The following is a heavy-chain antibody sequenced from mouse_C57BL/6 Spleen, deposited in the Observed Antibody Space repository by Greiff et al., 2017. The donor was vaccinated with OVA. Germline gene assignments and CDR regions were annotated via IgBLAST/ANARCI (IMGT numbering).Heavy chain of an antibody. J-gene: IGHJ1*03. D-gene: IGHD1-1*01. Sequence: QVQLQQPGTELVKPGASVKLSCKASGYTFTSYWMHWVKQRPGQGLEWIGNINPSNGGTNYNEKFKSKATLTVDKSSSTAYMQLSSLTSEDSAVYYCAREDYYGSSYDWYCDVWGTGTTVTVSS. CDR3: AREDYYGSSYDWYCDV. CDR1: GYTFTSYW. V-gene: IGHV1-53*01. CDR2: INPSNGGT.